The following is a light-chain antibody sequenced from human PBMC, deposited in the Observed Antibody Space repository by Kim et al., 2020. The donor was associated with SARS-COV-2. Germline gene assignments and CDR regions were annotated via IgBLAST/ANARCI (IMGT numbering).Light chain of an antibody. V-gene: IGLV3-9*01. CDR3: QVWDSSTVV. J-gene: IGLJ2*01. CDR1: NIGTKS. CDR2: RDS. Sequence: SYELTQPLSVSVALGQTARITCEGKNIGTKSVHWYQQKPGQAPVLVIYRDSNRPSGIPERFSGSNSGNTATLTISRAQAVDEADFYCQVWDSSTVVFGGGTQLTVL.